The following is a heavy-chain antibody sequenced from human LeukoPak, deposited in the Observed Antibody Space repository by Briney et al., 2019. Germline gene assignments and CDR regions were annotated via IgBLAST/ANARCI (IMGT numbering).Heavy chain of an antibody. D-gene: IGHD3-3*01. V-gene: IGHV4-34*01. CDR3: ARSITIFGVVQSIRRWLDP. J-gene: IGHJ5*02. CDR1: GGSFGGYY. CDR2: INHSGST. Sequence: PSETLSLTCAVYGGSFGGYYWSWIRQPPGKGLEWIGEINHSGSTNYNPSLKSRVTISVDTSKNQFSLKLSSVTAADTAVYYCARSITIFGVVQSIRRWLDPWGQGTLVTVSS.